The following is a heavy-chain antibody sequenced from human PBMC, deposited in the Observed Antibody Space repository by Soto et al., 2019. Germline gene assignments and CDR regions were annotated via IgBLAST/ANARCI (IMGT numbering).Heavy chain of an antibody. V-gene: IGHV3-23*01. CDR2: ISGSGGST. CDR3: ARDRLEYTSLYYFDY. Sequence: GGSLRLSCAASGFTFSSYAMSWVRQAPGKGLEWVSAISGSGGSTYYADSVKGRFTISRDNSKNTLYLQMNSLRAEDTAVYYCARDRLEYTSLYYFDYWGQGTLVTVSS. D-gene: IGHD1-1*01. J-gene: IGHJ4*02. CDR1: GFTFSSYA.